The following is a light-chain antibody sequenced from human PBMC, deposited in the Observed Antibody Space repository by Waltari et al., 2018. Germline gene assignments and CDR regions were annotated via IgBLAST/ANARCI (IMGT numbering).Light chain of an antibody. Sequence: QSVLTQPPSASGTPGQRVTISCSGSTSNIGGTVVTWYQPFPGKAPRLLIYRSDQRPSGVPDRFSGSKSGTSASLAISGLQSEDEADYYCAAWDDSLHGHWVFGGGTKVTVL. V-gene: IGLV1-44*01. J-gene: IGLJ3*02. CDR1: TSNIGGTV. CDR2: RSD. CDR3: AAWDDSLHGHWV.